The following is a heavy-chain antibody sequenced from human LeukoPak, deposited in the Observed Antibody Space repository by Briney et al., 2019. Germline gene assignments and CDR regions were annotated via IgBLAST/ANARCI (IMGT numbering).Heavy chain of an antibody. CDR1: GGSISSYY. Sequence: SETLSLTCTVSGGSISSYYWSWIRQPPGKGLEWIGYIYYSGSTNYNPSLKSRVTITVDTSKNQFSLKLSSVTAADTAVYYCARAWRGSGSYDIADVWGQGTTVTVSS. CDR3: ARAWRGSGSYDIADV. V-gene: IGHV4-59*12. D-gene: IGHD3-10*01. CDR2: IYYSGST. J-gene: IGHJ6*02.